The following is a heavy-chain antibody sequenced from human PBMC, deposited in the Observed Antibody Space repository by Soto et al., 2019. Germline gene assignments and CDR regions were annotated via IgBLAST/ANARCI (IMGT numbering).Heavy chain of an antibody. D-gene: IGHD3-9*01. J-gene: IGHJ5*02. V-gene: IGHV3-9*01. Sequence: ESGGGLVQPGRSLRLSCAASGFTFDDYAMHWVRQAPWKGLEWVSGISWNSGSIGYADSVKGRFTISRDNAKNSLYLQMNSLRAEDTAFYYCAKGILTGNNWFDPWGQGTLVTVSS. CDR1: GFTFDDYA. CDR3: AKGILTGNNWFDP. CDR2: ISWNSGSI.